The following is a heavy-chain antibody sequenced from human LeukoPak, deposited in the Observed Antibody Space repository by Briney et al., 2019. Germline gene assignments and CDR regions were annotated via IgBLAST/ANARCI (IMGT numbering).Heavy chain of an antibody. J-gene: IGHJ3*02. Sequence: SETLSLTCAVSGGSISSSNWWSWVRQPPGKGLEWIGEIYHSGSTNYNPSLKSRVTISVDKSKNQFSLKLSSATAADTAVYYCARDQGSGWQNDAFDIWGQGTMVTVSS. CDR1: GGSISSSNW. CDR2: IYHSGST. CDR3: ARDQGSGWQNDAFDI. V-gene: IGHV4-4*02. D-gene: IGHD6-19*01.